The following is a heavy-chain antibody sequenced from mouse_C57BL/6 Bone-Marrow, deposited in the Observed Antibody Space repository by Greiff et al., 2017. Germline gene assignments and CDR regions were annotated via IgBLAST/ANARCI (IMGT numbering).Heavy chain of an antibody. D-gene: IGHD1-1*01. CDR2: IDPSDSYT. CDR3: ARYGSSYPY. CDR1: GYTFTSYW. J-gene: IGHJ3*01. V-gene: IGHV1-59*01. Sequence: VQLQQSGAELVRPGTSVTLSCKASGYTFTSYWMHWVKQRPGQGLEWIGVIDPSDSYTNYNQKFKGKATLTVDTSSSTAYMQLSSLTSEDSAVYYCARYGSSYPYGGQGTLVTVSA.